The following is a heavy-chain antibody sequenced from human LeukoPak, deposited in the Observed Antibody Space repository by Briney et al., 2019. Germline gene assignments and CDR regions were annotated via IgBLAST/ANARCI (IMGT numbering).Heavy chain of an antibody. V-gene: IGHV1-46*01. Sequence: GATVKVSCKASGYTITSHSMHWVRQAPGQGPEWMGIINPSGGSTNYAQKFQGRVTMTRVTSTNAVDMELSNLRSDDTAVYYCARAGVPVALISDYWGQGTLVTVSS. CDR2: INPSGGST. D-gene: IGHD3-10*01. CDR1: GYTITSHS. J-gene: IGHJ4*02. CDR3: ARAGVPVALISDY.